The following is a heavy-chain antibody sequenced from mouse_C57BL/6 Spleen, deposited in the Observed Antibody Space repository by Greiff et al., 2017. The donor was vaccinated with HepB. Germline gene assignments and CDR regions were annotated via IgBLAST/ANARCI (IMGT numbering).Heavy chain of an antibody. CDR1: GYTFTSYW. CDR2: IYPGSGST. Sequence: VQLQQPRAELVKPGASVKMSCKASGYTFTSYWITWVKQRPGQGLEWIGDIYPGSGSTNYNEKFKSKATLTVDTASSTAYMQLSSLTSEDSAVYYCAREDLELYYFYYWGQGTTLTVSS. V-gene: IGHV1-55*01. CDR3: AREDLELYYFYY. J-gene: IGHJ2*01.